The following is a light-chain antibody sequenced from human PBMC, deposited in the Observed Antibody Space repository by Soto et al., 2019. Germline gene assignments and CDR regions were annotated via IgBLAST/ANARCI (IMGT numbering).Light chain of an antibody. CDR3: QTWDTGIRV. J-gene: IGLJ2*01. CDR2: LNSDGIY. V-gene: IGLV4-69*01. CDR1: SEHRNYA. Sequence: QSVLTQSPSASASLGASVNLTCTLSSEHRNYAIAWHQQLPEKGPRFLIQLNSDGIYRKGDGIPDRFSGSSSGAARYLTISSLHSEDEADYYCQTWDTGIRVFGGGTKLTVL.